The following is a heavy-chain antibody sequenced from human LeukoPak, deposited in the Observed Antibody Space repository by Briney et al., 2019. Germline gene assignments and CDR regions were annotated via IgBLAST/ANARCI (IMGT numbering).Heavy chain of an antibody. CDR1: GFTFSSYA. V-gene: IGHV3-23*01. CDR2: ISGRDGRT. J-gene: IGHJ4*02. D-gene: IGHD1-1*01. Sequence: PGGSLRLSCAASGFTFSSYAMSWVRQAPGKGLEWVSAISGRDGRTFYADSVKGLFTISRDNAKNSLYLQMNSLRAEDTAVYYCARGPLDFFDYWGQGALVTVSS. CDR3: ARGPLDFFDY.